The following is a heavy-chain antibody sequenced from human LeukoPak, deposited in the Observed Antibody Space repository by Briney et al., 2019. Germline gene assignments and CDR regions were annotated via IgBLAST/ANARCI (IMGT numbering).Heavy chain of an antibody. D-gene: IGHD2-2*01. CDR1: GYTFTSYG. CDR3: ARDTMVPAAIGRGDY. J-gene: IGHJ4*02. V-gene: IGHV1-18*01. Sequence: ASVKVSCKASGYTFTSYGISWVRQAPGQGLEWMGWISAYNGNTNYAQKLQGRVTMTTDTSTSTAYMELRSLRSDDTAVYYCARDTMVPAAIGRGDYWGQGTLVTVSS. CDR2: ISAYNGNT.